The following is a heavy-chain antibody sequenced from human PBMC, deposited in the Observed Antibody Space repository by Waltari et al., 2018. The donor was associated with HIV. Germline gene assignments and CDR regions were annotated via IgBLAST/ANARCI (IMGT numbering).Heavy chain of an antibody. CDR1: GFPFNPYW. CDR2: INVDGTNT. CDR3: AKQDRGETGPFQS. V-gene: IGHV3-74*01. Sequence: EVQLVESGGGLVQPGGSLRLACAALGFPFNPYWTHWVRPAPGMGLVWVSHINVDGTNTTYADSVKGRFTVSRDDAKNTLYLQMSSLRVEDTAVYFCAKQDRGETGPFQSWGQGTLVTVSS. D-gene: IGHD3-16*01. J-gene: IGHJ5*02.